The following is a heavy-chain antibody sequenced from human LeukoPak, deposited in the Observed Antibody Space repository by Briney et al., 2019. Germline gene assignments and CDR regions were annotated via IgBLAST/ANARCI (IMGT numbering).Heavy chain of an antibody. J-gene: IGHJ6*02. D-gene: IGHD2-2*01. CDR2: ISGSGGST. V-gene: IGHV3-23*01. Sequence: PTGGSLRLSCAASGFTFSSYAMSWVRQAPGKGLEWVSAISGSGGSTYYADSVKGRFTISRDNSKNTLYLQMNSLRAEDTAVYYCAKEEGYCSSTSCHAFWAWCYYGMDVWGQGTTVTVSS. CDR3: AKEEGYCSSTSCHAFWAWCYYGMDV. CDR1: GFTFSSYA.